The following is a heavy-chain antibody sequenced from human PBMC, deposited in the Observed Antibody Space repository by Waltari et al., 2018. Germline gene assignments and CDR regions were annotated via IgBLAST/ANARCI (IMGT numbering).Heavy chain of an antibody. CDR2: IQNSGTI. CDR1: GDSFKNYY. CDR3: ASGLGYSAWFDP. V-gene: IGHV4-59*08. D-gene: IGHD3-22*01. Sequence: QVELQESGPGLVKPSETLSLTCSVSGDSFKNYYWNWVRQSPGKALEWIGFIQNSGTISYNPALGSRVTISVDTAKNQFFLNLNSVTAADTAVYYCASGLGYSAWFDPWGQGTLVTVSS. J-gene: IGHJ5*02.